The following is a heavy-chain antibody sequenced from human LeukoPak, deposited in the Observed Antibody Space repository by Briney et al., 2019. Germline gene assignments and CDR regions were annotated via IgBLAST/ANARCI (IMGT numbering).Heavy chain of an antibody. CDR3: TRDLGHIVVVTPDY. J-gene: IGHJ4*02. CDR1: GFTFGDYA. D-gene: IGHD2-21*02. V-gene: IGHV3-49*04. CDR2: MRSKAYGGTT. Sequence: GGSLRLSCTASGFTFGDYAMSWVRQAPGKGLEWVGFMRSKAYGGTTEYAASVKGRFTISRDDSKSIAYLQMNSLKTEDTAVYYCTRDLGHIVVVTPDYWGQGTLVTVSS.